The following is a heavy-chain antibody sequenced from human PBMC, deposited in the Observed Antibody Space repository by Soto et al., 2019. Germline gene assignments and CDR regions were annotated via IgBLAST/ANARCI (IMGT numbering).Heavy chain of an antibody. J-gene: IGHJ4*02. V-gene: IGHV4-30-4*01. Sequence: QVQLQESGPGLVKAAEILSLTCSVSGGSISSGDFYWNWIRQPPGKGLEWIAYIHDSGTTYSNPSLTSRVTISLDTSMNQFSLKLNSVTAADTAVYFCARRYYYDSRGYYGFDYWGQGTLVTVSS. CDR3: ARRYYYDSRGYYGFDY. CDR2: IHDSGTT. CDR1: GGSISSGDFY. D-gene: IGHD3-22*01.